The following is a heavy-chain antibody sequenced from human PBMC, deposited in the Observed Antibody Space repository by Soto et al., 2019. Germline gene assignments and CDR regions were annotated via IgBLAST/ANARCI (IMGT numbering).Heavy chain of an antibody. CDR3: ANLVVTAILLYFDY. Sequence: GGSLRLSCAASGFTFSSYAMSWVRQAPGKGLEWVSAISGSGGSTYYADSVKGRFTISRDNSKNTLYLQMNSLRAEDTAVHYCANLVVTAILLYFDYWGQGTLVTVSS. CDR2: ISGSGGST. D-gene: IGHD2-21*02. V-gene: IGHV3-23*01. J-gene: IGHJ4*02. CDR1: GFTFSSYA.